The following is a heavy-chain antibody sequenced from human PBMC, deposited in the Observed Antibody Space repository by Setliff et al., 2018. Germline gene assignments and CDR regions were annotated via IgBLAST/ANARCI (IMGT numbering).Heavy chain of an antibody. J-gene: IGHJ6*02. V-gene: IGHV4-59*01. CDR3: AREWGSSSWSSPRYYYYGMDV. D-gene: IGHD6-13*01. CDR1: GGSISSYY. CDR2: IYYGGST. Sequence: SETLSLTCTVSGGSISSYYWSWIRQPPGKGLEWIAYIYYGGSTNYNPSLKSRVTISVDTSKNQFSLKLSSVTAADTAVYYCAREWGSSSWSSPRYYYYGMDVWGQGTTVTVSS.